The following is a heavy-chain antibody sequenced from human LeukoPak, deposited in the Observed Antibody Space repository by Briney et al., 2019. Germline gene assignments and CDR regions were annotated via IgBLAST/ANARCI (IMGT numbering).Heavy chain of an antibody. CDR3: AKVRGYSYGYFDY. CDR2: IKEDGGEK. D-gene: IGHD5-18*01. V-gene: IGHV3-7*03. CDR1: GFTLSSHW. J-gene: IGHJ4*02. Sequence: GGSLRLSCVASGFTLSSHWMTWVRQAPGQGPEWVANIKEDGGEKYYVDSVRGRFTISRDNGKNSLYLQMNSLRAEDTALYYCAKVRGYSYGYFDYWGQGTLVTVSS.